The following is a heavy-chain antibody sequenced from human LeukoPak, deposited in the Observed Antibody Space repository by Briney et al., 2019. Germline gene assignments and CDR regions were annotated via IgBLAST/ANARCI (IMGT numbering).Heavy chain of an antibody. CDR2: MNQDGSGE. CDR1: GFSFSDYW. Sequence: GGSLRLSCAASGFSFSDYWMSWVRQAPGKGLEWVANMNQDGSGEYYVDSVKGRFTISRDNAKNSLYLQMNSLRAEDTAVYYCARDATRYCSGGSCYRSLDYWGQGTLVTVSS. J-gene: IGHJ4*02. V-gene: IGHV3-7*01. D-gene: IGHD2-15*01. CDR3: ARDATRYCSGGSCYRSLDY.